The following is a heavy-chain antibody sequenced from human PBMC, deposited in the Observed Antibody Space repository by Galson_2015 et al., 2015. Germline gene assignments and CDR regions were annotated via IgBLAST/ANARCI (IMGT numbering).Heavy chain of an antibody. J-gene: IGHJ6*02. Sequence: SLRLSCAASGFTVSSNYMSWVRQAPGKGLEWVSVIYSGGSTYYADSVKGRFTISRDNSKNTLYLQMNSLRAEDTAVYYCAREVVVAATDYYGMDVWGQGTTVTVSS. D-gene: IGHD2-15*01. CDR1: GFTVSSNY. V-gene: IGHV3-53*01. CDR2: IYSGGST. CDR3: AREVVVAATDYYGMDV.